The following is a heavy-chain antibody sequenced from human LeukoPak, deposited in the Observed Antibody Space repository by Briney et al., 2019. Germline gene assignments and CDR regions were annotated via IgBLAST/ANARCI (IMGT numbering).Heavy chain of an antibody. D-gene: IGHD3-10*01. CDR3: GLGSGRSDFDY. Sequence: GRSPRLSCAASGFTFSSYAMHWVRQAPGKGLEWVAVISYDGSNKYYADSVKGRFTISRDNSKNTLYLQMNSLTIEDTAVYYCGLGSGRSDFDYWGQGTLVTVSS. CDR2: ISYDGSNK. V-gene: IGHV3-30-3*01. CDR1: GFTFSSYA. J-gene: IGHJ4*02.